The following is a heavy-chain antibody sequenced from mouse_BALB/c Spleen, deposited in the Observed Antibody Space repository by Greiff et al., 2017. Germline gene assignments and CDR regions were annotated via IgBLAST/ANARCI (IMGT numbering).Heavy chain of an antibody. CDR3: AKSTMITTVFDY. CDR1: GFTFSSFG. Sequence: DVKLVESGGGLVQPGGSRKLSCAASGFTFSSFGMHWVRQAPEKGLEWVAYISSGSSTIYYADTVKGRFTISRDNPKNTLFLQMTSLRSEDTAMYYCAKSTMITTVFDYWGQGTTLTVSS. V-gene: IGHV5-17*02. CDR2: ISSGSSTI. J-gene: IGHJ2*01. D-gene: IGHD2-4*01.